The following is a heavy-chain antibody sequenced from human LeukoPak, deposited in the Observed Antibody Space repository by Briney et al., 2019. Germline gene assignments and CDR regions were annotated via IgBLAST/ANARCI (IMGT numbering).Heavy chain of an antibody. J-gene: IGHJ4*02. CDR3: ARDYGYGFDY. CDR1: GGSISSYY. V-gene: IGHV4-59*01. Sequence: SETLSLTCTVSGGSISSYYWSWIRQPPGKGLEWIGYIYYSGSTNYNPSLKSRVTISVDTSKNQFSLKLSSVTAADTAVYYCARDYGYGFDYWGQGTLVTVSS. D-gene: IGHD5-18*01. CDR2: IYYSGST.